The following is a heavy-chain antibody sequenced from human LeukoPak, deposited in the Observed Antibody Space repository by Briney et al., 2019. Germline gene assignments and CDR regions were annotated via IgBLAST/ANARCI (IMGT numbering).Heavy chain of an antibody. V-gene: IGHV1-2*02. D-gene: IGHD2-15*01. CDR3: ARDGGYCSGGSCYYYYGMDV. CDR2: INPNSGGT. Sequence: ASVKVSCKASGYTFTGYYMHWVQQAPGQGLEWMGWINPNSGGTNYAQKFQGRVTMTRDTSISTAYMELSRLRSDDTAVYYCARDGGYCSGGSCYYYYGMDVWGQGTTVTVSS. J-gene: IGHJ6*02. CDR1: GYTFTGYY.